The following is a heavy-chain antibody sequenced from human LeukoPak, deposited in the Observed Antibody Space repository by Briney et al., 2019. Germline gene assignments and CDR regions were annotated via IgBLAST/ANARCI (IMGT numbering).Heavy chain of an antibody. Sequence: PSETLSLTCTVSGDSISSYYWSWIRQPPGKGLEWFGYIYYSGSTNYNPSLKSRVTISVDTSKNQFSLRLSSVTAADRAVYYCARAGSGWSFDYWGQGTLVTVSP. V-gene: IGHV4-59*01. J-gene: IGHJ4*02. D-gene: IGHD6-19*01. CDR2: IYYSGST. CDR3: ARAGSGWSFDY. CDR1: GDSISSYY.